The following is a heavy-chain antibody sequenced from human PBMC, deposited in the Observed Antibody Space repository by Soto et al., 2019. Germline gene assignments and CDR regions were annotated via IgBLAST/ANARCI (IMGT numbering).Heavy chain of an antibody. V-gene: IGHV4-39*02. J-gene: IGHJ4*02. CDR3: ARLVVVAPVANV. Sequence: PSETLSLTCSVSGGSINYNSYHWGWIRQPPGQGLEWIGSIFYTGTTFYNPSLESRVTMSVDTSKNSFSLHLTSVTAADTAVYSCARLVVVAPVANVWGQGTLVTVSS. CDR2: IFYTGTT. CDR1: GGSINYNSYH. D-gene: IGHD2-2*01.